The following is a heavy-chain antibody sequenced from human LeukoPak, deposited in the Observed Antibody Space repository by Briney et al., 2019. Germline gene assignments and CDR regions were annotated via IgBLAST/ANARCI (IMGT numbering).Heavy chain of an antibody. CDR2: INHSGST. Sequence: PSETLSLTCAVYGGSFSGYYWSWIRQSPGKGLAWIGEINHSGSTNYNPSLKSRVTISVDTSKNQFSLKLSSVTAADTAVYYCARAGGESGYDYIFDCWGQGTLVTVSS. J-gene: IGHJ4*02. CDR3: ARAGGESGYDYIFDC. V-gene: IGHV4-34*01. D-gene: IGHD5-12*01. CDR1: GGSFSGYY.